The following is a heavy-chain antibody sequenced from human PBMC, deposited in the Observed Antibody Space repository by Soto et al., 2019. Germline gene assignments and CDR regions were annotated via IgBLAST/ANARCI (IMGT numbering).Heavy chain of an antibody. Sequence: PSETLSLTCAVYGGSFSGYYWSWIRQPPGKGLEWIGEINHSGSTNYNPSLKSRVTISVDTSKNQFSLKLSSVTAADTAVYYCASGPFLVVVVAATGWFDPWGQATLVTVYS. CDR1: GGSFSGYY. D-gene: IGHD2-15*01. J-gene: IGHJ5*02. V-gene: IGHV4-34*01. CDR2: INHSGST. CDR3: ASGPFLVVVVAATGWFDP.